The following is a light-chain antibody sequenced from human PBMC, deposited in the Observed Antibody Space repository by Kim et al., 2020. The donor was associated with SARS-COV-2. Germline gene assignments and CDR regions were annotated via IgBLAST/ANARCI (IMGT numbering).Light chain of an antibody. CDR1: QTVSSSY. CDR3: QQYASSPLT. Sequence: EIVLTQSPGTLSWSPGERATLSCRASQTVSSSYLAWYQQKPGQAPRLVIYGASSRATGIPDRFSGSGSGTDFTLTISGLEPEDFAVYYCQQYASSPLTFGGGTKVDIK. CDR2: GAS. V-gene: IGKV3-20*01. J-gene: IGKJ4*01.